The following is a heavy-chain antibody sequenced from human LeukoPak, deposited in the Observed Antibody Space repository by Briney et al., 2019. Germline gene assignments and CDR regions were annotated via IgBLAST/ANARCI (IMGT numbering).Heavy chain of an antibody. CDR1: GFTFSSYG. Sequence: GGSLRLSCAASGFTFSSYGMHWVRQAPGKGLEWVAVISYDGSNKYYADSVKGRFTISRDNSKNTLYLQMNSLRAEDTAVYYCAKDGDGYGSGSYYPDYWGQGTLVTVSS. CDR2: ISYDGSNK. J-gene: IGHJ4*02. CDR3: AKDGDGYGSGSYYPDY. D-gene: IGHD3-10*01. V-gene: IGHV3-30*18.